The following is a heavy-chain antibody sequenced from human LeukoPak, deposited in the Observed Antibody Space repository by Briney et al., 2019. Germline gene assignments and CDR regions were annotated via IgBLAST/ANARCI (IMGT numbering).Heavy chain of an antibody. CDR2: INHSGST. CDR1: GGSVSSGSYY. V-gene: IGHV4-39*07. D-gene: IGHD3-22*01. J-gene: IGHJ4*02. Sequence: SETLSLTCTVSGGSVSSGSYYWSWIRQPPGKGLEWIGEINHSGSTNYNPSLKSRVTISVDTSRKQFSLKLSSVTAADTAVYYCVTYYFDSSGPKKNYWGQGTLVTVSS. CDR3: VTYYFDSSGPKKNY.